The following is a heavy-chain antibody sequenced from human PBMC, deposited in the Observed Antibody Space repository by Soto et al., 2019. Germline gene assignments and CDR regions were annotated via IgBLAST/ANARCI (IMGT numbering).Heavy chain of an antibody. J-gene: IGHJ4*02. CDR2: IYYSGST. CDR3: ARHDTYYYGSGIWDY. Sequence: QLQLQESGPGLVKPSETLSLTCTVSGGSISSSSYYWGWIRQPPGKGLEWIGSIYYSGSTYYNPSLKSRVTISVDTSKNQFSLKLSSVTAADTAVYYCARHDTYYYGSGIWDYWGQGTLVTVSS. CDR1: GGSISSSSYY. V-gene: IGHV4-39*01. D-gene: IGHD3-10*01.